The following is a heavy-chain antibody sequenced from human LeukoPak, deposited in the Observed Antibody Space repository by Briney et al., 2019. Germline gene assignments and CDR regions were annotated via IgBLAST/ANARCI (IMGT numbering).Heavy chain of an antibody. CDR1: GFTFNNYA. D-gene: IGHD6-19*01. CDR2: ISGSSGST. CDR3: AKVGGGWFSTFVY. Sequence: GWSLRLSCAASGFTFNNYAMSWVRQAPGKGLEWVSGISGSSGSTYFPDSVKGRFTISRDNSKNTLYLQMNSLRAEDTAVYYCAKVGGGWFSTFVYWGQGTLVTVSS. V-gene: IGHV3-23*01. J-gene: IGHJ4*02.